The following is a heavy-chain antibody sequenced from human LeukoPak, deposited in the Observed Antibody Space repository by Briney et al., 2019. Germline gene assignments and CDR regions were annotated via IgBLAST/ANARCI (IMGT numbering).Heavy chain of an antibody. CDR1: GFTFSSYS. CDR2: ISSSSSYI. CDR3: ARESGYAVGDF. D-gene: IGHD5-12*01. Sequence: GGSLRLSCAASGFTFSSYSMNWVRQAPGKGLEWVSSISSSSSYIYYADSVKGRFTISRDNAKNSLYLQMNNLRADDTAVYYCARESGYAVGDFWGRGTLVTVSS. J-gene: IGHJ4*02. V-gene: IGHV3-21*04.